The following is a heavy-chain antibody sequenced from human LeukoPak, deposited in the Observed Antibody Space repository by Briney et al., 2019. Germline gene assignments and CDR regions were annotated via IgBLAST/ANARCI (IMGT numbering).Heavy chain of an antibody. Sequence: GSSVEVSCKASGGTFSSYAISWVRQAPGQGLEWMGRIIPILGIANYAQKFQGRVTITADKSTSTAYMELSSLRSEDTAVYYCASGPYYYDSSGFFDYWGQGTLVTVSS. CDR2: IIPILGIA. D-gene: IGHD3-22*01. CDR3: ASGPYYYDSSGFFDY. J-gene: IGHJ4*02. V-gene: IGHV1-69*04. CDR1: GGTFSSYA.